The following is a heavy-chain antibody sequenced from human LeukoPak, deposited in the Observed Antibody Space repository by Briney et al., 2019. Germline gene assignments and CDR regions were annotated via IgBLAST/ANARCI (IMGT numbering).Heavy chain of an antibody. V-gene: IGHV3-7*01. Sequence: GGPLRLSCAASGFTFSDYWMSWVRQAPGKGLEWVANIKQDGSEKYYVDSVKGRFTISRDNAKNSLYLQMNSLRAEDTAVYYCARGSGSSWSDYCGQGTLVTVSS. CDR2: IKQDGSEK. J-gene: IGHJ4*02. D-gene: IGHD6-13*01. CDR1: GFTFSDYW. CDR3: ARGSGSSWSDY.